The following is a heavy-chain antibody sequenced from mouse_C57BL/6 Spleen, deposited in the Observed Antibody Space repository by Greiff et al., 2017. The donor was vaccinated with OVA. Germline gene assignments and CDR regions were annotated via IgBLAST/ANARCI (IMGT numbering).Heavy chain of an antibody. V-gene: IGHV1-22*01. CDR3: AGYYYGSHAMDY. CDR1: GYTFTDYN. D-gene: IGHD1-1*01. Sequence: EVQLQQSGPELVKPGASVKMSCKASGYTFTDYNMHWVKQSHGKSLEWIGYINPNNGGTSYNQKFKGKATLTVNKSSSTAYMELRSLTSEDSAVYYCAGYYYGSHAMDYWGQGTSVTVSS. J-gene: IGHJ4*01. CDR2: INPNNGGT.